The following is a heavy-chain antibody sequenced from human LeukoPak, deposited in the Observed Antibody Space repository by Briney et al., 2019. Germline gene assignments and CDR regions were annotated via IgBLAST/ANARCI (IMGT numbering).Heavy chain of an antibody. CDR1: GGSISSGSYY. V-gene: IGHV4-61*02. CDR2: IYPSGST. CDR3: ARGYSSSWYTYFQH. Sequence: SETLSLTCTVSGGSISSGSYYWSWIRQPAGKGLEWIGRIYPSGSTKYNPSLKSRVTISVDTSKNQFSLKLSSVTAADTAVYYCARGYSSSWYTYFQHWGQGTLVTVSS. D-gene: IGHD6-13*01. J-gene: IGHJ1*01.